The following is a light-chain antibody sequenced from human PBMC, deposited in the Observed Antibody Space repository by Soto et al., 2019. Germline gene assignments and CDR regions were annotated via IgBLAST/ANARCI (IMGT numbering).Light chain of an antibody. CDR1: QDINTY. CDR3: QHYDNLLLT. V-gene: IGKV1-33*01. CDR2: DAY. J-gene: IGKJ4*01. Sequence: DIQMTQSPSSLSASVGDRVTITCQASQDINTYLNWYQQKPGKAPNLLIYDAYKLETGVPSRFSGGGYGTDFTFTVTSLQPEDFATYFCQHYDNLLLTFGGGTKV.